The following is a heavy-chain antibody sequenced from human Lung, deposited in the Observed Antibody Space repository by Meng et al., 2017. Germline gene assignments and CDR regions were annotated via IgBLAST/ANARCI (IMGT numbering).Heavy chain of an antibody. CDR1: GYTFTFYG. V-gene: IGHV1-18*01. CDR2: ISAYNGNT. Sequence: QVQLVQSGAEVKKPGASVRVSCKASGYTFTFYGISWVRQAPGQGLEWMGWISAYNGNTKYAQKLQDRVTMTTDTSMSTAYTELRSLRSDDTAVYYCARRGRYYDSSGLFDYWGQGTLVTVSS. J-gene: IGHJ4*02. D-gene: IGHD3-22*01. CDR3: ARRGRYYDSSGLFDY.